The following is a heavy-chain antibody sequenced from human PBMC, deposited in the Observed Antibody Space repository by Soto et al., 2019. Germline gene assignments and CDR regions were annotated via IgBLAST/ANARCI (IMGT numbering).Heavy chain of an antibody. CDR2: IYYSGST. J-gene: IGHJ4*02. CDR1: GGSISSYY. V-gene: IGHV4-59*01. CDR3: ARVDPNYEYIWGSSRLGYFDY. D-gene: IGHD3-16*01. Sequence: QVQLQESGPGLVKPSETLSLTCTVSGGSISSYYWSWIRQPPGKGLEWIGYIYYSGSTNYNPSLRSRVTISVATSKTQFSLKLSSVTAADPAVYSCARVDPNYEYIWGSSRLGYFDYWGQGTLVTVSS.